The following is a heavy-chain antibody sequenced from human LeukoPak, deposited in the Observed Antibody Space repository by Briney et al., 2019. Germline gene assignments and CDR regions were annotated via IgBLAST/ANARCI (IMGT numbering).Heavy chain of an antibody. CDR3: ATTLVGATGRFGHY. J-gene: IGHJ4*02. CDR2: FDPEDGET. Sequence: ASVKVSCKVSGYTLTELSMHCMRQAPGTGLEWMGGFDPEDGETIYAQKFQGRVTMTEDTSTDTAYMELSSLRSEDTAVYYCATTLVGATGRFGHYWGQGTLVTVSS. D-gene: IGHD1-26*01. CDR1: GYTLTELS. V-gene: IGHV1-24*01.